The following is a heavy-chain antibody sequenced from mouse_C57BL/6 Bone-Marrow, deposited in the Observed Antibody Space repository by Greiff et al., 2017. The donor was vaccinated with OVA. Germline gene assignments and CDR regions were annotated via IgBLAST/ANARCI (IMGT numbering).Heavy chain of an antibody. CDR3: ARRGTEGDFDY. CDR2: ISNGGGST. Sequence: EVKLVESGGGLVQPGGSLKLSCAASGFTFSDYYMYWVRQTPEKRLEWVAYISNGGGSTYYPDTVKGRFTISRDNAKNTLYLQMSRLKSEDTAMYYCARRGTEGDFDYWGQGTTLTVSS. CDR1: GFTFSDYY. V-gene: IGHV5-12*01. D-gene: IGHD3-3*01. J-gene: IGHJ2*01.